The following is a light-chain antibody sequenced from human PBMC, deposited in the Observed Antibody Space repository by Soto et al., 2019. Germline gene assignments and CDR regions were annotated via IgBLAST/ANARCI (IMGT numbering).Light chain of an antibody. Sequence: DIQMTQSPSSLSASVGDRVTITCRASQGITNYLAWYQQKPGKVPKLLIYAASTLQSGVPSRFSGSGYGTDFTLTIRSLQPEAVSTYYCQKYNSAPLTFGGGTKVEIK. CDR1: QGITNY. V-gene: IGKV1-27*01. CDR3: QKYNSAPLT. CDR2: AAS. J-gene: IGKJ4*01.